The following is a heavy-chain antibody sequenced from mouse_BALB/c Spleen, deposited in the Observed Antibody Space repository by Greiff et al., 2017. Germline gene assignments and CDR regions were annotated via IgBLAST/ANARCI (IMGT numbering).Heavy chain of an antibody. V-gene: IGHV5-9-1*01. D-gene: IGHD3-1*01. CDR3: ARPGSFDY. CDR1: GFTFSSYA. J-gene: IGHJ2*01. Sequence: DVMLVESGGGLVKPGGSLKLSCAASGFTFSSYAMSWVRQTPEKRLEWVATISSGGSYTYYPDSVKGRFTISRDNAKNTLYLLMSSLRSEDTAMYYCARPGSFDYWGQGTTLTVSA. CDR2: ISSGGSYT.